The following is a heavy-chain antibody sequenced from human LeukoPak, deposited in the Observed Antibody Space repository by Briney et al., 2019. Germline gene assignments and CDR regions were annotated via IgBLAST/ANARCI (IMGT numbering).Heavy chain of an antibody. J-gene: IGHJ6*02. CDR1: GFTFSSYW. CDR3: ARDKTGRNYYFGLDV. V-gene: IGHV3-74*01. Sequence: GGSLRLSCVASGFTFSSYWMHWVRQAPEKGLVWVSRINSDGSSTSYADSVKGRFTISRDNAKNTLYLQMNSLRAEDTAIYYCARDKTGRNYYFGLDVWGQGTPVSVSS. D-gene: IGHD1-1*01. CDR2: INSDGSST.